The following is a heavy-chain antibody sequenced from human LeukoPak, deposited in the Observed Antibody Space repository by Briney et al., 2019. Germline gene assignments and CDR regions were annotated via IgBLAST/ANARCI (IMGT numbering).Heavy chain of an antibody. CDR1: GASIRSGDYY. CDR3: ARDCSGGSCYGAFDI. D-gene: IGHD2-15*01. CDR2: IYDSGST. V-gene: IGHV4-30-4*01. J-gene: IGHJ3*02. Sequence: SETLSLTCTVSGASIRSGDYYWSWIRQPPGKDLEWIGYIYDSGSTYYNPSLKSRITISVDTSENRFSLKLSSVTATDTAVYYCARDCSGGSCYGAFDIWGQGTMVTVSS.